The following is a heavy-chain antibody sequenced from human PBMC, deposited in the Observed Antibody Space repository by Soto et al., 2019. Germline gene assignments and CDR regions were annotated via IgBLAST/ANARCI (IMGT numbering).Heavy chain of an antibody. J-gene: IGHJ4*02. CDR3: AKDSPYLYYYDRSGPAY. Sequence: PGGSLRLSCAASGFTFSSYAMSWVRQAPGKGLEWVSAISGSGGSTYYADSVKGRFTISRDNSKNTLYLQMNSMRAEDTSVYFFAKDSPYLYYYDRSGPAYWGQGTLVTVSS. V-gene: IGHV3-23*01. CDR2: ISGSGGST. CDR1: GFTFSSYA. D-gene: IGHD3-22*01.